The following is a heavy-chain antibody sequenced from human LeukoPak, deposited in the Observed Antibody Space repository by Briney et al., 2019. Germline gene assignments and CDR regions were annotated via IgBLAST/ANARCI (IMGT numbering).Heavy chain of an antibody. CDR1: GYSIRSDSY. Sequence: SETLSLTCNVSGYSIRSDSYWGGWIRQPPGKGLEWIGSIYHSGSTNYNPSLKSRVTISVDKSKNQFSLKLSSVTAADTAVYYCARFADYGDVKGKMWFDPWGQGTLVTVSS. CDR3: ARFADYGDVKGKMWFDP. J-gene: IGHJ5*02. CDR2: IYHSGST. D-gene: IGHD4-17*01. V-gene: IGHV4-38-2*02.